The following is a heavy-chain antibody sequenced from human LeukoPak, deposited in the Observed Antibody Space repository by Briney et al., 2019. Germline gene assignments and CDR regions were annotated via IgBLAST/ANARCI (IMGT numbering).Heavy chain of an antibody. CDR3: ARDRVAAPRYFDY. Sequence: PSETLSLTRTVSGYSISSGYYWGWIRQPPGKGLEWIGSIYHSGSTYYNPSLKSRVTISVDTSKNQFSLKLSSVTAADTAVYYCARDRVAAPRYFDYWGQGTLVTVSS. V-gene: IGHV4-38-2*02. D-gene: IGHD6-6*01. CDR2: IYHSGST. CDR1: GYSISSGYY. J-gene: IGHJ4*02.